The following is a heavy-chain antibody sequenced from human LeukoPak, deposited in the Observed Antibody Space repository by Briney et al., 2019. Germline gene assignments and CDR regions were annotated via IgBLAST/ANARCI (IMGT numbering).Heavy chain of an antibody. Sequence: ASVKVSRKASGYTFTSYGISWVRQAPGQGLEWMGWISAYNGNTNYAQKLQGRVTMTTDTSTSTAYMELRSLRSHDTAVYYCARKTEAYYYDSSGPFDYWGQGTLVTVSS. J-gene: IGHJ4*02. CDR3: ARKTEAYYYDSSGPFDY. CDR2: ISAYNGNT. V-gene: IGHV1-18*01. D-gene: IGHD3-22*01. CDR1: GYTFTSYG.